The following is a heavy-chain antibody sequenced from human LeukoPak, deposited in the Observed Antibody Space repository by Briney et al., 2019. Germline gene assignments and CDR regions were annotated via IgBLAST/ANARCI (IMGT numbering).Heavy chain of an antibody. CDR2: IYHSGST. CDR3: ARDPSIAVAGTDY. D-gene: IGHD6-19*01. CDR1: GGSISGYY. J-gene: IGHJ4*02. Sequence: SETLSLTCTVSGGSISGYYWGWLRQPPGKGLEGIGGIYHSGSTYYNPSLKSRVTISVDTSKNQFSLKLSSVTAADTAVYYCARDPSIAVAGTDYWGQGTLVTVSS. V-gene: IGHV4-38-2*02.